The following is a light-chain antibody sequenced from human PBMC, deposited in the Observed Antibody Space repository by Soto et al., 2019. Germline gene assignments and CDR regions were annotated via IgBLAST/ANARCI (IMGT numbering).Light chain of an antibody. CDR3: CSYAGTYIFL. Sequence: QSALTQPRSVSGSPGQSVTISCTGTSSDIGAYNYVSWYQQLPGKAPKLMIYDVTKRPSGVPDRFSASKSGTTASLTISGLRAEDEADYYCCSYAGTYIFLFGGGTKLTVL. CDR1: SSDIGAYNY. CDR2: DVT. J-gene: IGLJ2*01. V-gene: IGLV2-11*01.